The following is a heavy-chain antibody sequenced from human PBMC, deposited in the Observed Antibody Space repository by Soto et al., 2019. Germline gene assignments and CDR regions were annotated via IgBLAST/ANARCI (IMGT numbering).Heavy chain of an antibody. D-gene: IGHD3-16*01. CDR2: INSDGSST. V-gene: IGHV3-74*01. CDR3: TRGYDYVWGVY. Sequence: EVHLVESGGGLVQPGGSLRLSCAASGFTFSSYWMYWVRQVPGKGLVWVSRINSDGSSTSYADSVKGRFTISRDNAKNTLYLQMNSLRAEGTAVYYCTRGYDYVWGVYWGQGTLVTVSS. CDR1: GFTFSSYW. J-gene: IGHJ4*02.